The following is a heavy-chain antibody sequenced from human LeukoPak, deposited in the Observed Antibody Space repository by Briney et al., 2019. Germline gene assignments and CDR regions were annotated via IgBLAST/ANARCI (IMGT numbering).Heavy chain of an antibody. CDR3: AREDYYYYYMDV. Sequence: SETLSLTCTVSIDSMFGYFWSWIRQPPGKGLEWIGYIYYSGSTNYNPSLKSRVTISVDTSKNQFSLKLSSVTAADTAVYYCAREDYYYYYMDVWGKGTTVTVSS. V-gene: IGHV4-59*01. J-gene: IGHJ6*03. CDR1: IDSMFGYF. CDR2: IYYSGST.